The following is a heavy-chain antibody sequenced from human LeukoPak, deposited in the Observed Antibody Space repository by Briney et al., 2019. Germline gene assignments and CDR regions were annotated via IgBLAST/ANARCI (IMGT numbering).Heavy chain of an antibody. V-gene: IGHV1-8*01. Sequence: ASVKVSCKASGYTFTSYDINWVRQATGQGLEWMGWMNPNSGNTGYAQKFQGRVTMTRNTSISTAYMELSSLRSEDTAVYYCARSPSGSPFSGMDVWGQGTTVTVSS. CDR2: MNPNSGNT. CDR3: ARSPSGSPFSGMDV. J-gene: IGHJ6*02. D-gene: IGHD2-15*01. CDR1: GYTFTSYD.